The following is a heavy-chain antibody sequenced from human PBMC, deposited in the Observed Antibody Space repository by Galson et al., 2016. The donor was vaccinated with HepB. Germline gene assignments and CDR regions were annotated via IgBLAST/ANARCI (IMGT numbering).Heavy chain of an antibody. CDR3: AGQYRGGPSDH. CDR1: GGSISSSDW. Sequence: SETLSLTCAVSGGSISSSDWWSWVRQPPGQGLEWIGQIFHSGRVNYTPSLASRVTMSVDTSNNHFSLRLTSVTAADTALYFCAGQYRGGPSDHLGPGTLVLVFS. CDR2: IFHSGRV. V-gene: IGHV4-4*02. J-gene: IGHJ4*01. D-gene: IGHD5-12*01.